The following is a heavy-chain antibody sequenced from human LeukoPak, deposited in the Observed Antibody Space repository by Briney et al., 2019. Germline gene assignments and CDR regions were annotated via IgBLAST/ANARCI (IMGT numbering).Heavy chain of an antibody. CDR3: ARGPLDSGYTYFDY. J-gene: IGHJ4*02. Sequence: SETLSLTCTVSGGSVSSYYWSWIRQPPGKGLEWIGYFSYSGNTNYNPSLKSRVTISVDTSKNQFSLKLGSVTAADTAIYYCARGPLDSGYTYFDYWGQGTLVSVAS. CDR2: FSYSGNT. D-gene: IGHD5-12*01. CDR1: GGSVSSYY. V-gene: IGHV4-59*02.